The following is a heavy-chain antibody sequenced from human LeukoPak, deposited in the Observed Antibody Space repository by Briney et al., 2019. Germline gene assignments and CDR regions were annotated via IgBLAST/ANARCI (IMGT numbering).Heavy chain of an antibody. D-gene: IGHD2-15*01. CDR3: TSGYCSGGSCYSSGGDY. CDR1: GFIFSDHY. V-gene: IGHV3-72*01. CDR2: IRNKANSYTT. Sequence: GGSLRLSCAGSGFIFSDHYIDWVRQAPGKGLEWVGRIRNKANSYTTDYAASVKGRFSISRDDSENSVYLEMNGPKIEDSAVFYCTSGYCSGGSCYSSGGDYWGQGTLVTVSS. J-gene: IGHJ4*02.